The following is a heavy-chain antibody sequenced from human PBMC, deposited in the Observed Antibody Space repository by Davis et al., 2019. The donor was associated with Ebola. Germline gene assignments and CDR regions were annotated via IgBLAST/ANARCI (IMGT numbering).Heavy chain of an antibody. D-gene: IGHD2-21*01. CDR1: GFRFSSYV. J-gene: IGHJ4*02. V-gene: IGHV3-23*01. CDR2: IGGSGDTA. CDR3: ARVILWWDDDGGGPTTYYFDF. Sequence: GESLKISCVASGFRFSSYVMGWVRQAPGKGLEWVSRIGGSGDTADYGDSVRGRFTISRDNFKNTLYLQMISLRAEDTATYYCARVILWWDDDGGGPTTYYFDFWGQGALVTVSS.